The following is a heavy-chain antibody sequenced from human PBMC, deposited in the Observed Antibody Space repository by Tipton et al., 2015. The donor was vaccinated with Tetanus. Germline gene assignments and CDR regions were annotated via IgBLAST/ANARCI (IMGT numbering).Heavy chain of an antibody. Sequence: GLVKPSETLSLTCAVSGESFSGFYWHWIRQSPGKGLEWIGEINHRGGIAYNPALKSRVTISVDTSKNQFSLKLSSVTAADTAIYYCAREVPAAGHFDSWGQGTLVTVSS. CDR3: AREVPAAGHFDS. V-gene: IGHV4-34*01. CDR2: INHRGGI. CDR1: GESFSGFY. J-gene: IGHJ4*02. D-gene: IGHD2-2*01.